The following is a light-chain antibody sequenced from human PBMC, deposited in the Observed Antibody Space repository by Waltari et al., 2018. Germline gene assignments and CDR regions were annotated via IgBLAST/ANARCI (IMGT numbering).Light chain of an antibody. CDR2: DVT. J-gene: IGLJ2*01. CDR3: SSYTNDNKV. V-gene: IGLV2-14*03. Sequence: QSALTQPASVSGSPGQPITISCTGTSGNIGRNTSVSWYQQHPGNAPKLVIYDVTNRPSGVSNRFSGSKSGNTASLTISGLQTEDEADYYCSSYTNDNKVFGGGTKVTVL. CDR1: SGNIGRNTS.